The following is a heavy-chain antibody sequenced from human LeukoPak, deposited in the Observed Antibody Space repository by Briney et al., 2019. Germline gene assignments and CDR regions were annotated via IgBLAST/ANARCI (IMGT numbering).Heavy chain of an antibody. CDR3: ARDSNIDGFDY. J-gene: IGHJ4*02. V-gene: IGHV1-69*04. CDR1: GGTFSSYA. CDR2: IIPILGIA. D-gene: IGHD1/OR15-1a*01. Sequence: AASVKVSCKASGGTFSSYAISWVRQAPGQGLEWMGRIIPILGIANYAQKFQGRVTITADKSTSTAYMELSSLRSEDTAVYYCARDSNIDGFDYWGQGTLVTVSS.